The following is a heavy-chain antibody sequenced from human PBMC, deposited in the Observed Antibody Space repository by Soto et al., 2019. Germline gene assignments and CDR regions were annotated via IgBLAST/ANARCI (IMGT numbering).Heavy chain of an antibody. V-gene: IGHV3-23*01. CDR2: ISGGGSTT. Sequence: GESLKISYAASGFNFAKFAMNWFRQAPGQGLEWGSAISGGGSTTYYADSVKGRITISRDNSRNTVHLQIDSLRAEDSAIYFCAILYWYRSDYWGQGTPVTVSS. CDR1: GFNFAKFA. J-gene: IGHJ4*02. D-gene: IGHD6-13*01. CDR3: AILYWYRSDY.